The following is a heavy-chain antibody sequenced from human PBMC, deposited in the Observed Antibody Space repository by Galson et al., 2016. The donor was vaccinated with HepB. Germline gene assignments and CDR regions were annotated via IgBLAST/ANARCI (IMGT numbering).Heavy chain of an antibody. V-gene: IGHV1-8*01. CDR3: ATGFTYGFLSI. D-gene: IGHD3-3*01. J-gene: IGHJ4*02. CDR1: GYTSND. CDR2: VNPNTGFT. Sequence: SVKVSCKASGYTSNDINWVRQAPGQGLEWLGWVNPNTGFTGYSHKFQGRVTMTRNTSITTASMALRSLRSEDTAVYYCATGFTYGFLSIWGQGTLVNVSS.